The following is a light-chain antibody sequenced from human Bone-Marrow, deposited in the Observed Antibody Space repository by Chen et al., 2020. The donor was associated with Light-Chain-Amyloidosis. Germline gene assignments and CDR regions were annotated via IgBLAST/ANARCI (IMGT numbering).Light chain of an antibody. CDR1: QSVLYSSNNKNY. CDR2: WAS. J-gene: IGKJ1*01. Sequence: DIVMTQSPDSLAVSLGERATINCKSSQSVLYSSNNKNYLAWYQQKPGQPPKLLIYWASTRQSGVPDRFSGSGSGTDFTLTINSLQAEDVAGYYCQQYYSNPWTFGQGTKVEIK. V-gene: IGKV4-1*01. CDR3: QQYYSNPWT.